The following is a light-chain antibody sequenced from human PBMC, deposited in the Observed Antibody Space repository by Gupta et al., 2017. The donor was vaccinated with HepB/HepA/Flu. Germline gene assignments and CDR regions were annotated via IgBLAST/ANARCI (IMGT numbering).Light chain of an antibody. CDR3: GTSDTSLNAWV. CDR2: YNN. CDR1: SPNIGNNY. V-gene: IGLV1-51*01. J-gene: IGLJ3*02. Sequence: QSILMQPPSVSAAPGQTVTISCSGSSPNIGNNYVSWYQQFSATAPNLLIYYNNKRPSAVPPRFSGAKYGASATLVTTGLQTGDEAAYYCGTSDTSLNAWVFGGGTRLAVL.